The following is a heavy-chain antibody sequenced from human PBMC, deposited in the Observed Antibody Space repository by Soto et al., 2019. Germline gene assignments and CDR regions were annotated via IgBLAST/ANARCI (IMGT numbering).Heavy chain of an antibody. D-gene: IGHD4-17*01. CDR3: ARDRYCDYRDYYGMDV. J-gene: IGHJ6*02. Sequence: QVQLVQSGAEVKKPGSSVKVSCKASGGTFSSYTISWVRQAPGQGLEWMGRIIPILGIANYAQKFQGRVTITADKSTSTAYMELSSLRTEDTAVYYCARDRYCDYRDYYGMDVWGQGTTVTVSS. V-gene: IGHV1-69*08. CDR2: IIPILGIA. CDR1: GGTFSSYT.